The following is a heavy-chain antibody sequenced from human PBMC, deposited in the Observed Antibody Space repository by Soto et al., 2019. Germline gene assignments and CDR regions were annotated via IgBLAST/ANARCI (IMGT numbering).Heavy chain of an antibody. D-gene: IGHD5-12*01. J-gene: IGHJ4*02. CDR1: GFTFSNYG. Sequence: QVQLVESGGGVVQPGRSLRLSCAASGFTFSNYGIHWVRQAPGKGLEWVAVISYDGSSKYYADSVKGRFTISRDNSKNTLHLEMNSLRAEDTAVYYCAKGIEMATIMTGADSWGQGTLVTVSS. CDR3: AKGIEMATIMTGADS. V-gene: IGHV3-30*18. CDR2: ISYDGSSK.